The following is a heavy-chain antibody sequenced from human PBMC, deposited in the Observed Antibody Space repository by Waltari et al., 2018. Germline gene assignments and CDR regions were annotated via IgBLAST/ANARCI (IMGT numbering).Heavy chain of an antibody. J-gene: IGHJ4*02. D-gene: IGHD4-17*01. CDR3: ARGNDGDYYFDY. CDR2: IYYRGST. Sequence: QVQLQESGPGLVKPSETLSLTCTVSGGSISSYYWSWIRQPPGKGLEWIGYIYYRGSTNYNPSLKSRVTISVDKSKNQFSLKLSSVTAADTAVYYCARGNDGDYYFDYWGQGTLVTVSS. V-gene: IGHV4-59*12. CDR1: GGSISSYY.